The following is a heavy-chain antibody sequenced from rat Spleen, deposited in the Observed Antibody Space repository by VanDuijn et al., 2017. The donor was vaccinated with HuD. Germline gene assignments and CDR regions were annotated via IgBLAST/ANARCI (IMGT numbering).Heavy chain of an antibody. D-gene: IGHD1-6*01. CDR2: ITNASGRT. CDR3: TTFSDYATSPFAY. J-gene: IGHJ3*01. V-gene: IGHV5-31*01. Sequence: EVQLVESGGGLVQPGGSLKLSCVASGFTFNNYWMTWIRQVPGKGLEWVASITNASGRTYYPDSVKGRFTVSRDTAQNILYLQMGSLRSEDTATYYCTTFSDYATSPFAYWGRGALVTVSS. CDR1: GFTFNNYW.